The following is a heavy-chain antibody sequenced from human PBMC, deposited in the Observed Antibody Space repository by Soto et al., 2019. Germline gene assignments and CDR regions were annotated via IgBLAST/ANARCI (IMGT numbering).Heavy chain of an antibody. CDR3: ARAGPGLYYYYGMDV. CDR1: GFTFSDYY. CDR2: NSSSSSYT. V-gene: IGHV3-11*06. J-gene: IGHJ6*02. Sequence: QVQLVESGGGLVKPGGSLRLSCAASGFTFSDYYMSWIRQAPGKGLEWVSYNSSSSSYTNYADSVKGRFTISRDNAKNSLYLQMNSLRAEDTAVYYCARAGPGLYYYYGMDVWGQGTTVTVSS.